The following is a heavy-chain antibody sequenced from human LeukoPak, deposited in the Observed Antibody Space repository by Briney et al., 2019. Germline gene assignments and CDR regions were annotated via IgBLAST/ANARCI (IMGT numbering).Heavy chain of an antibody. J-gene: IGHJ4*02. Sequence: PSQTLSLTCTVSGGSISSDNHYWSWIRQPPGKGLEWIGYIFHSGNTYYNPSLESRVTVSVDRSNNQFSLKLSPVTAADSAVYYCARVRAQLLGYFDLWGQGTLVTVSS. CDR3: ARVRAQLLGYFDL. CDR2: IFHSGNT. V-gene: IGHV4-30-2*01. CDR1: GGSISSDNHY. D-gene: IGHD1-26*01.